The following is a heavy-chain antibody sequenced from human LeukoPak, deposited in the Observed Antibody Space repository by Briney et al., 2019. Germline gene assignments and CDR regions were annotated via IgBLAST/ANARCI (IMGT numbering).Heavy chain of an antibody. Sequence: GGSLRLSCAASGFTFSSYAMSWVRQAPGKGLEWVSAISGSGSSTYYADSVKGRFTISRDNSKNTLYLQMNSLRAEDTAVYYCAKDPPLFDSSGYYFDYWGQGTLVTVSS. CDR2: ISGSGSST. CDR3: AKDPPLFDSSGYYFDY. CDR1: GFTFSSYA. D-gene: IGHD3-22*01. J-gene: IGHJ4*02. V-gene: IGHV3-23*01.